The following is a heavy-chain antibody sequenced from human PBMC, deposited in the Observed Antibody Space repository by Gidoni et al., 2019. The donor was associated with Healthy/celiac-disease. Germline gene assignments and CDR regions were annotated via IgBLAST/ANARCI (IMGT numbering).Heavy chain of an antibody. J-gene: IGHJ4*02. CDR2: ISYDGSNK. CDR1: GFPFSSYG. Sequence: VQLVACGGGVVHTGRSVRLSCAASGFPFSSYGMHWVRQAPGKGLEWVAFISYDGSNKYYADSVNGRCTISRDASKNTLYLQMNSLRAEDTAVYYCAKDRARYYYGSGSYPRTSADFDYWGQGTLVTVSS. V-gene: IGHV3-30*18. D-gene: IGHD3-10*01. CDR3: AKDRARYYYGSGSYPRTSADFDY.